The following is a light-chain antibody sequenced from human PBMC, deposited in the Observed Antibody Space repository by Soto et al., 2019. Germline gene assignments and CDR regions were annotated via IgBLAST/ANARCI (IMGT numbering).Light chain of an antibody. Sequence: DIQMTQSPSTLSASVGDRVTITCRGSQGISSWLAWYQQKPGKAPRLLIYKASSLASGVPSRFSGSGSGTEFTLPISRQQPDDVAPYHCQQPTTFGQGTKVEI. CDR1: QGISSW. J-gene: IGKJ1*01. CDR2: KAS. CDR3: QQPTT. V-gene: IGKV1-5*03.